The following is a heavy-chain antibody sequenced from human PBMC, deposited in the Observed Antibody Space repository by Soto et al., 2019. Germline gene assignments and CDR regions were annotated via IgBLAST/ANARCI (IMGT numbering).Heavy chain of an antibody. D-gene: IGHD6-13*01. CDR3: ARDIGSWAAADYYYYGMDV. V-gene: IGHV1-69*13. J-gene: IGHJ6*02. CDR1: GGTFSSYA. CDR2: IIPIFGTA. Sequence: SVKVSCKASGGTFSSYAISWVRQAPGQGLEWMGGIIPIFGTANYAQKFQGRVTITADESTSTAYMELSSLRSEDTAVYYCARDIGSWAAADYYYYGMDVWGQGTTVTVSS.